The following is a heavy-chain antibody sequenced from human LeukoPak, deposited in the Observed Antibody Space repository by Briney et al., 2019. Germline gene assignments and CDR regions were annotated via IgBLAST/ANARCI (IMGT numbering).Heavy chain of an antibody. CDR2: IRNKANRYTT. Sequence: GGSLRLSCEASGFSFSDPHMDWVRQAPGKGLEWVGRIRNKANRYTTEYAASVKGRFTISRDDSKNSLYLQMNSLKTEDTAVYYCASVGGYINGYDAFDIWGRGTMVTVSS. CDR3: ASVGGYINGYDAFDI. V-gene: IGHV3-72*01. CDR1: GFSFSDPH. D-gene: IGHD5-18*01. J-gene: IGHJ3*02.